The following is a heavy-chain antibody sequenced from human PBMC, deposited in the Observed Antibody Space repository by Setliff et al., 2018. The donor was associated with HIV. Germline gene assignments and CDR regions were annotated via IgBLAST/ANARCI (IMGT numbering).Heavy chain of an antibody. CDR1: RGPFSGYF. CDR2: INFSGTT. Sequence: LSLTCGVFRGPFSGYFWSWIRQSPGRGLEWIGEINFSGTTNYNPSLKSRVTISIDTSKEWFSLNLTSVTAADPATYYCVRGGGEHYSLFSGYYTPWGDFWGQGTLVTVS. CDR3: VRGGGEHYSLFSGYYTPWGDF. V-gene: IGHV4-34*01. J-gene: IGHJ4*02. D-gene: IGHD3-3*01.